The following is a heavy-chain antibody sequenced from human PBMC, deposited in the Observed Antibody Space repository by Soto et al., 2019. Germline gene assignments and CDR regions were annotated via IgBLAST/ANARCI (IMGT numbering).Heavy chain of an antibody. V-gene: IGHV3-33*01. CDR2: IWYDGSNK. Sequence: GGSLRLSCAASGFTFSSYGMHWVRQAPGKGLEWVAVIWYDGSNKYYADSVKGRFTISRDNSKNTLYLQMNSLRAEDTAVYYCARDLAGAGYDSSGYPYYGMDVWGQGTTVTVSS. CDR3: ARDLAGAGYDSSGYPYYGMDV. D-gene: IGHD3-22*01. J-gene: IGHJ6*02. CDR1: GFTFSSYG.